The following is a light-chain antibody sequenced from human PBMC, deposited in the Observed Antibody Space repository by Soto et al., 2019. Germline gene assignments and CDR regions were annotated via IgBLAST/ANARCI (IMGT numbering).Light chain of an antibody. CDR2: DVS. CDR1: SSDVGGYNY. Sequence: QSALTQPASVSGSPGQSITISCTGTSSDVGGYNYVSWYQQYPGKAPKLMIYDVSDRPSGISNRFSGSKSGNTASLTISGLPAEDEADYYCSSYTRSSTLVFGGGTKVTVL. CDR3: SSYTRSSTLV. J-gene: IGLJ2*01. V-gene: IGLV2-14*01.